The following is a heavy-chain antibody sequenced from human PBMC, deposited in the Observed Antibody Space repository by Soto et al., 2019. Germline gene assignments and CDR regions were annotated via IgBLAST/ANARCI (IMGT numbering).Heavy chain of an antibody. Sequence: QLQLQESGPGLVKPSETLSLTCTVSGGSISSSSYYWGWIRQPPGKGLEWLGSIYYSGSTYYNPSLRSRVTISVDTPKNQFSLKLSSVTAADTAVYYCARQSRGAVAGTGDFDYWGQGTLVTVAS. V-gene: IGHV4-39*01. CDR2: IYYSGST. CDR3: ARQSRGAVAGTGDFDY. D-gene: IGHD6-19*01. CDR1: GGSISSSSYY. J-gene: IGHJ4*02.